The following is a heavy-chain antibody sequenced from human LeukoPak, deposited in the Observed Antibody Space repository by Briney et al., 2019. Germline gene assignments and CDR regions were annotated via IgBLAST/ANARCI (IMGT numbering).Heavy chain of an antibody. CDR3: ARGGGWGYDRNAFDI. CDR2: IYYSGST. D-gene: IGHD3-22*01. J-gene: IGHJ3*02. CDR1: GGSISSYY. V-gene: IGHV4-59*08. Sequence: SETLSLTCTVSGGSISSYYWSWIRQPPGKGLEWIGYIYYSGSTNYNPSLKSRVTISVDTSKNQFSLKLSSVTAADTAVYYCARGGGWGYDRNAFDIWGQGTMVTVSS.